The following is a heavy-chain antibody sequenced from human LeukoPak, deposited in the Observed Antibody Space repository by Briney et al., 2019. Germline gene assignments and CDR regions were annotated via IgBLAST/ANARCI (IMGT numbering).Heavy chain of an antibody. Sequence: PGGSLRHSCAAAGLTFSNYGMHWVRQAPGKGLQWVAYIRYDGRNKYSADSVKGRFTIYRDNSKSTLYLQMNSLRPEDTAVYYCAKGGSNNWSFDNWGQGTLVTISS. CDR1: GLTFSNYG. D-gene: IGHD1-1*01. V-gene: IGHV3-30*02. CDR2: IRYDGRNK. J-gene: IGHJ4*02. CDR3: AKGGSNNWSFDN.